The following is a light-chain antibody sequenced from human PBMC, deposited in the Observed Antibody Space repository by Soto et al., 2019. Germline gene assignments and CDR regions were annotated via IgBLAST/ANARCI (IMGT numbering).Light chain of an antibody. CDR1: QSVSSY. J-gene: IGKJ5*01. Sequence: EIVMTQSPATLSVSPGERVTLSCRASQSVSSYLAWYQHKPGQPPRLLIYGASTRATGIPARFSGSGSGTDFTFTISSLQSEDFAFYFCQKCRDWPQFTFGQGTRLEIK. CDR2: GAS. CDR3: QKCRDWPQFT. V-gene: IGKV3-15*01.